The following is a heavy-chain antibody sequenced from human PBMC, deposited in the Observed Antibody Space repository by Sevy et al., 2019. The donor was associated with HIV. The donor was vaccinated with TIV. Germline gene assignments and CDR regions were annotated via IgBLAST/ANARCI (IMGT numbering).Heavy chain of an antibody. Sequence: ASVKVFCKASGYTFTSYGISWVRQAPGQGLEWMGWISAYNGNTNYAQKLQGRVTMTTDTSTSTAYMELRSLRSDDTAVYFCASQIAVAGYYYYYGMDVWGQGTTVTVSS. J-gene: IGHJ6*02. D-gene: IGHD6-19*01. CDR3: ASQIAVAGYYYYYGMDV. CDR1: GYTFTSYG. CDR2: ISAYNGNT. V-gene: IGHV1-18*01.